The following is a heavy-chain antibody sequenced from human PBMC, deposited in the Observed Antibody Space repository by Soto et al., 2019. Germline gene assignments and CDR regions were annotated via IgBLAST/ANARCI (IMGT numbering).Heavy chain of an antibody. CDR1: GGSINTGGYY. J-gene: IGHJ4*02. CDR3: ASKEGSSWYCGIDY. V-gene: IGHV4-31*03. D-gene: IGHD6-13*01. CDR2: IYYSGST. Sequence: SETLSLTCSVSGGSINTGGYYWTWIRQHPGKGLEWIGYIYYSGSTYYNPSLKSRVTMSVDTSKNQFSLELSSETAAETAVYYCASKEGSSWYCGIDYWGQGTLVTVSS.